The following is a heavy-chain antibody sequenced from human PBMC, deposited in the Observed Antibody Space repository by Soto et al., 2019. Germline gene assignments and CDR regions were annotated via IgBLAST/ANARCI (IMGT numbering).Heavy chain of an antibody. CDR3: ASSPVYGRVVYYGMDV. Sequence: ASVKVSCKASGYTFTSYGISWVRQAPGQGVDWMGWISAYNGNTNYAQKLQGRVTMTPDTSTSTAYMELRSLRSDDTAVFYCASSPVYGRVVYYGMDVWGQGTTVTVSS. CDR1: GYTFTSYG. V-gene: IGHV1-18*01. J-gene: IGHJ6*02. CDR2: ISAYNGNT. D-gene: IGHD2-21*01.